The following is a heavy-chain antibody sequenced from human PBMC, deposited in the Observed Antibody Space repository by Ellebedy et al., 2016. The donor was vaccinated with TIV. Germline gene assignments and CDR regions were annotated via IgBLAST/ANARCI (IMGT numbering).Heavy chain of an antibody. Sequence: GESLKISCAASRFSFRSYWMTWVRQAPGKGLEWVANINQDGSQKYSVGSVRGRFTISRDNAKDSLYLQMNSLRAEDTAVYYCATDGSYGDYRSPTHAFVMWGRGTLVTVSS. CDR1: RFSFRSYW. CDR2: INQDGSQK. V-gene: IGHV3-7*01. D-gene: IGHD3-16*01. CDR3: ATDGSYGDYRSPTHAFVM. J-gene: IGHJ3*02.